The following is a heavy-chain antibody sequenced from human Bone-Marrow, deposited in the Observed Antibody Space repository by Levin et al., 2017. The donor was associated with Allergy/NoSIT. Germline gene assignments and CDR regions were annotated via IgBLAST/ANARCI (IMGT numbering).Heavy chain of an antibody. Sequence: SETLSLTCTVSGGSISSSSYYWGWIRQPPGKGLEWIGSIYYSGSTYYNPSLKSRVTISVDTSKNQFSLKLSSVTAADTAVYYCASGAQGSGGSCPDYWGQGTLVTVSS. D-gene: IGHD2-15*01. CDR3: ASGAQGSGGSCPDY. J-gene: IGHJ4*02. CDR2: IYYSGST. V-gene: IGHV4-39*01. CDR1: GGSISSSSYY.